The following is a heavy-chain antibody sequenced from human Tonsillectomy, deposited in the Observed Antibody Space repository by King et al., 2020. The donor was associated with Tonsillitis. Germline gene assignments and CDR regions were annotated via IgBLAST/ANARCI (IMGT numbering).Heavy chain of an antibody. CDR1: GFTFSNYW. CDR3: ARDKEGGSRSGSNFDY. CDR2: IKQDASEK. D-gene: IGHD6-19*01. J-gene: IGHJ4*02. Sequence: VQLVESGGGLVQPGGSLRLSCAASGFTFSNYWMTWVRQAPGKGLEWVANIKQDASEKYYGDSVRGRFTISRDNAKNSLYLQMDSLRAEDTAVYYCARDKEGGSRSGSNFDYWGQGTLVTVSS. V-gene: IGHV3-7*01.